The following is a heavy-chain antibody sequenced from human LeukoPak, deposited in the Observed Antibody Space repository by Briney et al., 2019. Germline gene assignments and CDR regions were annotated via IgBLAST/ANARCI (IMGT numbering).Heavy chain of an antibody. D-gene: IGHD1-1*01. Sequence: GESLKISCKGSGYSFTSYWIGWVRQMPGKGLEWMGIIYPGDSDTRYSPSFQGQVTISADKSISTAYLQWSSLKASDTAMYYCARHPPGRDYYYYMDVWGKGTTVTVSS. CDR3: ARHPPGRDYYYYMDV. CDR1: GYSFTSYW. J-gene: IGHJ6*03. CDR2: IYPGDSDT. V-gene: IGHV5-51*01.